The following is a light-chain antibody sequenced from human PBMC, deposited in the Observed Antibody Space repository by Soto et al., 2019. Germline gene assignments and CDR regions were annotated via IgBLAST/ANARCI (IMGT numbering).Light chain of an antibody. Sequence: EIVLTQSPATLSLSPGERATLSCRASQSVSSYLAWYQQKPGQAPRLLIYDASNRATGIPARFSGRGSGTYFALTISSREPEDFAVYYCQQRSNWPWTFGQGTKVEIK. CDR3: QQRSNWPWT. CDR1: QSVSSY. J-gene: IGKJ1*01. V-gene: IGKV3-11*01. CDR2: DAS.